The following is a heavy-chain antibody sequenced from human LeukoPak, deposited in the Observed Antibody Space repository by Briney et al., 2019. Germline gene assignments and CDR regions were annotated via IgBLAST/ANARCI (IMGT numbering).Heavy chain of an antibody. CDR1: GFTVSSNY. CDR2: ISGNGGIT. D-gene: IGHD6-19*01. J-gene: IGHJ4*02. Sequence: GGSLRLSCAASGFTVSSNYMSWVRQAPGKGLEWVSGISGNGGITYYPDSVKGRFTISRDNSKNTLYLQMSSLRAEDTAVYFCAKEEAAVAGARDYWGQGALVTVSS. CDR3: AKEEAAVAGARDY. V-gene: IGHV3-23*01.